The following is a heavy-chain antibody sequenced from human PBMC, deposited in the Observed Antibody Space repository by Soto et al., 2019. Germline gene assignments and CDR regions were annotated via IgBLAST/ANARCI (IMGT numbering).Heavy chain of an antibody. CDR1: GYTFTSYG. CDR2: ISAYNGNT. Sequence: GASVKVSCKASGYTFTSYGISWVRQAPGQGLEWMGWISAYNGNTNYAQKLQGRVTMTTDTSTSTAYMELRSLRSDDTAVYYCARAYSSSWPVNWFDPWGQGTLVTVSS. D-gene: IGHD6-13*01. V-gene: IGHV1-18*01. CDR3: ARAYSSSWPVNWFDP. J-gene: IGHJ5*02.